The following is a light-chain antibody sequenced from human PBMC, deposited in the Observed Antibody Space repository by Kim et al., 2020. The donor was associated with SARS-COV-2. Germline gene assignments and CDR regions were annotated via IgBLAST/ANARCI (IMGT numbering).Light chain of an antibody. CDR1: SGSIASNY. J-gene: IGLJ3*02. V-gene: IGLV6-57*01. CDR3: QSYDSTNWV. Sequence: GKTVTSPCHRRSGSIASNYVQWYRQRPGSSPTTVIYEHNRRSSGVPDRFSGSIDSSSNSASLTISGLKPGDEAAYYCQSYDSTNWVFGGGTQLTVL. CDR2: EHN.